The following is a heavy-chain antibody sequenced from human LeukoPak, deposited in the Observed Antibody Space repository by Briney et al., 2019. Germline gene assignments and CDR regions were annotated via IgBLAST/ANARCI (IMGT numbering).Heavy chain of an antibody. CDR1: GGSISSHY. CDR3: ARERTEYYYYYYMDV. V-gene: IGHV4-59*11. Sequence: TSETLSLTSTVSGGSISSHYWSWIRQPPGKGLEWIGYIYYSGSTNYNPSLKSRVTISVDTSKNQFSLKLSSVTAADTAVYYCARERTEYYYYYYMDVWGKGTTVTVSS. J-gene: IGHJ6*03. CDR2: IYYSGST.